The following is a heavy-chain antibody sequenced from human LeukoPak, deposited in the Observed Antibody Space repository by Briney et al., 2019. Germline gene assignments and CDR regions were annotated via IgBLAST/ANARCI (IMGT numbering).Heavy chain of an antibody. CDR2: INPNSGDT. CDR1: GYTFTGYY. Sequence: ASVKVPCKASGYTFTGYYMHWVRQAPGQGLEWMGWINPNSGDTNYAQKFQGRVTVTRDTSISTAYMGLSRLRSDDTAVYYCARVGSSGWYVHPTLDYWGQGTLVTVSS. CDR3: ARVGSSGWYVHPTLDY. D-gene: IGHD6-19*01. V-gene: IGHV1-2*02. J-gene: IGHJ4*02.